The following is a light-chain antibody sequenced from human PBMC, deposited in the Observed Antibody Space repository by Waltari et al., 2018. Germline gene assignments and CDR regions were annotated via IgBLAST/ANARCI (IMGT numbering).Light chain of an antibody. J-gene: IGLJ3*02. V-gene: IGLV1-44*01. CDR3: AAWDASLNGWV. Sequence: QSVLTQPPSASGTPGQRVAISCSGTRSNIGSNSVHWYQQLPGTAPKLLTHSNNPRPSGVPDRFSGSKSGTSASLAIIGLQSEDEAHYYCAAWDASLNGWVFGGGTKLTVL. CDR1: RSNIGSNS. CDR2: SNN.